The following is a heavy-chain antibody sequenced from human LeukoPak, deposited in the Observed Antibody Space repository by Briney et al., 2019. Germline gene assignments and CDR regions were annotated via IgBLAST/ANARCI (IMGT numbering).Heavy chain of an antibody. CDR2: IYSGGST. J-gene: IGHJ6*02. D-gene: IGHD3-22*01. CDR1: GFTVSSNY. Sequence: GSLRLSCAASGFTVSSNYMSWVRQAPGKGLEWVSVIYSGGSTYYADSVKGRFTISRDNSKNTLYLQMNSLRAEDTAVYYCARAPYYYDSSGYPRYYGMDVWGQGTTVTVSS. V-gene: IGHV3-53*01. CDR3: ARAPYYYDSSGYPRYYGMDV.